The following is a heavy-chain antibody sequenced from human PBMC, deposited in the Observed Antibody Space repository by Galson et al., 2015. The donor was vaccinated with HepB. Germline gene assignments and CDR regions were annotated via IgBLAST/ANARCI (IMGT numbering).Heavy chain of an antibody. CDR1: GFTFSNYA. D-gene: IGHD1-1*01. CDR3: ARDWLNERQFDY. Sequence: SLRLSCAASGFTFSNYAMHWVRQAPGKGLEWVSYIYSNSRYIYYAASLKGRFTVSRDNANNLLFLQMNSLRVEDAALYYCARDWLNERQFDYWGQGSLVTVSS. CDR2: IYSNSRYI. J-gene: IGHJ4*02. V-gene: IGHV3-21*01.